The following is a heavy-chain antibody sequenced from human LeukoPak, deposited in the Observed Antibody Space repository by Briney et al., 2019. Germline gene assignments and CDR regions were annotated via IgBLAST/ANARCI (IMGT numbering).Heavy chain of an antibody. CDR3: ARETYYYDSSGYYLFDY. D-gene: IGHD3-22*01. CDR2: INPNSGGT. J-gene: IGHJ4*02. Sequence: EASVKVSCKASGYTFTGYYMHWVRQAPGQGLEWTGWINPNSGGTNYAQKFQGRVTMTRDTSISTAYMELSRLRSDDTAVYYCARETYYYDSSGYYLFDYWGQGTLVTVSS. CDR1: GYTFTGYY. V-gene: IGHV1-2*02.